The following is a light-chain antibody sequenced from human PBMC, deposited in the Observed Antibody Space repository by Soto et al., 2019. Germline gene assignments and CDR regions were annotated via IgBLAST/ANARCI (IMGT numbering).Light chain of an antibody. J-gene: IGKJ4*01. V-gene: IGKV1-9*01. CDR2: EAS. CDR1: HDISTY. Sequence: DIQLTQSPSLLSASVGDRVTITCRASHDISTYLAWYQQKPGKAPKLMIYEASTLQSGVPSRFSGSGSGTDFTLTISSLQPEDVATYYCQKYNSAPTFGGGTKVDIK. CDR3: QKYNSAPT.